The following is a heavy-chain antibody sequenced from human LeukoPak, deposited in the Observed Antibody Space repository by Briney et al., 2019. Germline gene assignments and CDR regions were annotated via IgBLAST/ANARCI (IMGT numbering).Heavy chain of an antibody. D-gene: IGHD1-26*01. Sequence: PGGSLRLSCAASGFTFDDYAMHWVRQAPGKGLEWVSRINSDGSSTSYADSVKGRFTISRDNAKNSLYLQMNSLRAEDTAVYYCARCGTEPGLFDYWGQGTLVTVSS. J-gene: IGHJ4*02. CDR3: ARCGTEPGLFDY. CDR2: INSDGSST. CDR1: GFTFDDYA. V-gene: IGHV3-74*01.